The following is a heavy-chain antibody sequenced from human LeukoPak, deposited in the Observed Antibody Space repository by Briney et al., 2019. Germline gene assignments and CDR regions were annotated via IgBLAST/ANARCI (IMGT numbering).Heavy chain of an antibody. CDR1: GFNLDDYA. J-gene: IGHJ3*02. Sequence: GGSLRLSCAASGFNLDDYAMHWVRQAPGKGLEWVSSISWDSGSSVYVDSVKGRFTISRDNAKNSLYLQMDSLTPEDSALYYCVKDLRLDLHLDTFHIWGRGTRVTVSP. D-gene: IGHD1-1*01. CDR3: VKDLRLDLHLDTFHI. CDR2: ISWDSGSS. V-gene: IGHV3-9*01.